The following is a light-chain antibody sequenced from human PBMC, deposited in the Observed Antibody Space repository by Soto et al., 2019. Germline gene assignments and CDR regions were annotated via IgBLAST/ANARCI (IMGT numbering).Light chain of an antibody. CDR3: QQYIGYPLT. Sequence: DIQMTQSPFTLSASEGDRVTITCRAGQSVSTWLAWYQQKPGKAPKLLIYDASTLQDGVPLRFSGSGSCTEFTLTISGLQPDDFATYYCQQYIGYPLTFGGGTRVDMK. V-gene: IGKV1-5*01. CDR2: DAS. J-gene: IGKJ4*01. CDR1: QSVSTW.